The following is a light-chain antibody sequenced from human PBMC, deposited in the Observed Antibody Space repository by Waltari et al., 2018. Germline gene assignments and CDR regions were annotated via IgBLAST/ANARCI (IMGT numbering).Light chain of an antibody. Sequence: TVLTKYPGSLPSSQGDRATHSCRTSQSIGRSVVWYQKRPGQAPRLLIYDISRRATGIPDRFSGSGYGTDFSLTISRLEPEDFAVYYCQKYERLPATFGQGTTVEIK. J-gene: IGKJ1*01. CDR1: QSIGRS. CDR3: QKYERLPAT. CDR2: DIS. V-gene: IGKV3-20*01.